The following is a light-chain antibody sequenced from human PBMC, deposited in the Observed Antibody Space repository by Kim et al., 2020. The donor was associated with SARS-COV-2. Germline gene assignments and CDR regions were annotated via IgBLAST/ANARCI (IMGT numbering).Light chain of an antibody. V-gene: IGKV2-28*01. CDR3: MQALQTTLT. CDR1: QSLRHSNGYNY. Sequence: PVYISCRSSQSLRHSNGYNYLEWYLKRPGHSRQLLIHLGSSRASVCPDRFRGGGSGTDFTLKISRVEAEDVGVYYCMQALQTTLTFGPGTKGDIK. CDR2: LGS. J-gene: IGKJ3*01.